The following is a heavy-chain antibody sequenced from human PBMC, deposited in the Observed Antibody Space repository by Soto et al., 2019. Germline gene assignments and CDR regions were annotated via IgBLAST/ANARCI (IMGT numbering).Heavy chain of an antibody. D-gene: IGHD2-15*01. CDR1: GYSISSGYY. Sequence: SETLSLTCAVSGYSISSGYYWGWIRQPPGKGLEWIGSIYHSGSTYYNPSLKSRVTISVDTSENQFSLKLSSVTAADTAVYYCAREGRYCSGGSCYFGYWGQGTLVTVSS. CDR2: IYHSGST. J-gene: IGHJ4*02. V-gene: IGHV4-38-2*02. CDR3: AREGRYCSGGSCYFGY.